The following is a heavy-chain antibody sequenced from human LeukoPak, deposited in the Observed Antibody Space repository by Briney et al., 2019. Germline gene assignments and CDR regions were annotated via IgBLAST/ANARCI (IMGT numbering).Heavy chain of an antibody. Sequence: GGSLRLSCAASGFTFSSYGMHWVRQAPGKGLEWVAVISYDGSNKYYADSVKGRFTISRDNSKNTLYLQMNSLRAEDTAVYYCAKVARALSSSWGNWFDPWGQGTLVTVSS. V-gene: IGHV3-30*18. CDR1: GFTFSSYG. CDR3: AKVARALSSSWGNWFDP. CDR2: ISYDGSNK. D-gene: IGHD6-13*01. J-gene: IGHJ5*02.